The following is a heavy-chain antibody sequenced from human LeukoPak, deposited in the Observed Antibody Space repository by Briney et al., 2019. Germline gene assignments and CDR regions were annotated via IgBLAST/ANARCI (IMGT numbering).Heavy chain of an antibody. Sequence: QAGGSLRLSCAASGFTFSSYAMSWVRQAPGKGLEWVSAISGSGGSTYYADSVKSRFTISRDNSKNTLYLQMNSLRAEDTAVYYCAKQTYYDFWSGYFYWGQGTLVTVSS. J-gene: IGHJ4*02. CDR3: AKQTYYDFWSGYFY. CDR2: ISGSGGST. V-gene: IGHV3-23*01. CDR1: GFTFSSYA. D-gene: IGHD3-3*01.